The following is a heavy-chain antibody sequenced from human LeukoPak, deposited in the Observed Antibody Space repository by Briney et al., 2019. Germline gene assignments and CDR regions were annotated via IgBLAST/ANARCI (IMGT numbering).Heavy chain of an antibody. J-gene: IGHJ4*02. D-gene: IGHD4-11*01. CDR3: AKDAQRGFDYSNSLEY. CDR2: IWRDGSNK. CDR1: GFTFNHFG. V-gene: IGHV3-33*06. Sequence: GGSLRLSCEASGFTFNHFGMHWVRQAPGKGLEWVAVIWRDGSNKIYADSVRGRFTISRDDSRKTVYLQMDRMTAEDTAIYYCAKDAQRGFDYSNSLEYWGQGALVTVSS.